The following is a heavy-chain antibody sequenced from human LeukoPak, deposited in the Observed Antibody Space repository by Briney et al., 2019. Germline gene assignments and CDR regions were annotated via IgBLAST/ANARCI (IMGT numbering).Heavy chain of an antibody. CDR2: INPNSGGT. CDR3: ASGGNWFDP. D-gene: IGHD3-16*01. V-gene: IGHV1-2*02. CDR1: GGTFSSYA. J-gene: IGHJ5*02. Sequence: ASVKVSCKASGGTFSSYAISWVRQAPGQGLEWMGWINPNSGGTNYAQKFQGRVTMTRDTSISTAYMELSRLRSDDTAVYYCASGGNWFDPWGQGTLVTVSS.